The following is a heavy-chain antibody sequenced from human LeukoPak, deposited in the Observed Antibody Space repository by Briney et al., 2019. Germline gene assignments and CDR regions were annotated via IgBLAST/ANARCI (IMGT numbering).Heavy chain of an antibody. Sequence: PSETLSLTCTVSGYSISSGHYWSWIRQPPGKGLEWIGEINHSGSTNYNPSLKSRVTISVDTSKNQFSLKLSSVTAADTAVYYCAKASSAGDSSSWNYWGQGILVTVSS. CDR2: INHSGST. V-gene: IGHV4-38-2*02. CDR1: GYSISSGHY. D-gene: IGHD6-13*01. CDR3: AKASSAGDSSSWNY. J-gene: IGHJ4*02.